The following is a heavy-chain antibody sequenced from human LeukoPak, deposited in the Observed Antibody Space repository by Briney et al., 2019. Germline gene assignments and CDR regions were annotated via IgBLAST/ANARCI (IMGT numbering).Heavy chain of an antibody. CDR3: ATYGSGSGTFFDS. Sequence: GGSLRLSCAASGFTFNNYWMWWVRQASGKGLEWVANINPHGNDKYYPDSVKGRFTISRDNAKNSLYLQMNSLRAEDTAVYYCATYGSGSGTFFDSWGQGTLVTVSS. J-gene: IGHJ4*01. CDR2: INPHGNDK. V-gene: IGHV3-7*01. CDR1: GFTFNNYW. D-gene: IGHD3-10*01.